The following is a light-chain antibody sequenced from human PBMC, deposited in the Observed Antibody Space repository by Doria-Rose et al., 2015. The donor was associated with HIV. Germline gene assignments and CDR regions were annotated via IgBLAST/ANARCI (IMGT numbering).Light chain of an antibody. CDR2: TAS. CDR1: QSISSW. J-gene: IGKJ2*01. V-gene: IGKV1-5*03. CDR3: QHYNTYPFT. Sequence: DIRLTQSPSTLPASVGDRVTITCRASQSISSWLAWYQRKPGKAPKVLIYTASSLESGVPSRFSGSGSGTEFTLTISSLQPDDFATYYCQHYNTYPFTFGQGTKVEIK.